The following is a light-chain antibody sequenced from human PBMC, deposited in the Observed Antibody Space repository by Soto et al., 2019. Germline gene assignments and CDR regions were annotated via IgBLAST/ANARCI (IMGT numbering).Light chain of an antibody. V-gene: IGLV2-14*01. CDR1: NSDVGAFNY. CDR2: EVT. CDR3: TSYSTTSTLRV. Sequence: HSALTQPASVSGSPGQSITIPCTGTNSDVGAFNYVSWYQQHPGKAPKLIIFEVTDRPSGVSSRFSGAKSGNTASLTISGLQAEDEADYYCTSYSTTSTLRVFGGGTKLTVL. J-gene: IGLJ3*02.